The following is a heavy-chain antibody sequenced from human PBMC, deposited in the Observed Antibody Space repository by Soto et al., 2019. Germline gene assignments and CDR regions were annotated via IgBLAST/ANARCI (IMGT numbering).Heavy chain of an antibody. CDR2: INGDGSST. CDR1: GFTFSTYW. CDR3: ARVGCTSTSCYPYYYYYMDV. J-gene: IGHJ6*03. D-gene: IGHD2-2*01. Sequence: GGSLRLSCAASGFTFSTYWMHWVRQAPGKGLVWVSRINGDGSSTSYADSVKGRFTISRDNAKNTLYLQMNSLRAEDTAVYYCARVGCTSTSCYPYYYYYMDVWGKGTTVTVSS. V-gene: IGHV3-74*01.